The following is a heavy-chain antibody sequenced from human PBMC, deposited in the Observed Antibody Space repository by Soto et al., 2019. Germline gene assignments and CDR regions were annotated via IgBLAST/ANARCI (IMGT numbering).Heavy chain of an antibody. J-gene: IGHJ5*02. CDR2: IYDSGST. D-gene: IGHD2-15*01. V-gene: IGHV4-30-4*01. CDR1: GGSISSGDYY. CDR3: ALASSGGNLFDP. Sequence: QVQLQESGPGLVKPSQTLSLTCTVSGGSISSGDYYWSWIRQPPGKGLEWIGYIYDSGSTCYNPSLMCRVTISVATSINDFSLSLTSVTAADTAVYYCALASSGGNLFDPWGQGSLVTVSS.